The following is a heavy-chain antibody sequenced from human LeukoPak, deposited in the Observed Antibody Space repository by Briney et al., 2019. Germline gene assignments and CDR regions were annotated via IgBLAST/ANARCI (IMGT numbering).Heavy chain of an antibody. D-gene: IGHD5-18*01. CDR2: INSDGSST. Sequence: GVSLRLSCAASGFTFSSYWMHWVRQAPGKGLVWVSRINSDGSSTSYADSVKGRFTISRDNAKNTLYLQMNSLRAEDTAVYYCARDLYSYGSYYYYYGMDVWGQGTTVTVSS. CDR3: ARDLYSYGSYYYYYGMDV. J-gene: IGHJ6*02. CDR1: GFTFSSYW. V-gene: IGHV3-74*01.